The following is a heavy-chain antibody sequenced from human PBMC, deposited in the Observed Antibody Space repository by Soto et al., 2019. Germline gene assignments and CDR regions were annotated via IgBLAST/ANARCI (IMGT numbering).Heavy chain of an antibody. CDR1: GTSVSSGSYY. Sequence: SETLSLTSTVSGTSVSSGSYYWGWIRQPPGKGLTWIGDIYYTGSTTYNPSLKTRVPITVDTAKNQLSLKLSSVTAADTAVYYCARELRRVYNWFDPWGQGTLVTVSS. CDR3: ARELRRVYNWFDP. D-gene: IGHD4-17*01. V-gene: IGHV4-61*01. J-gene: IGHJ5*02. CDR2: IYYTGST.